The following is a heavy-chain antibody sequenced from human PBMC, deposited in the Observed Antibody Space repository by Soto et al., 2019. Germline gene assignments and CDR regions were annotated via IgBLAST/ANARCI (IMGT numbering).Heavy chain of an antibody. V-gene: IGHV1-2*02. CDR2: IGPESCDK. CDR1: GSSFNSNY. D-gene: IGHD1-26*01. J-gene: IGHJ4*02. Sequence: SVKVSCKASGSSFNSNYIHWERHSPQQGPEWMGEIGPESCDKRYAQKDQGTVTMTMDTSITTVYMELNNLRPDDTAIYYCGRGRSGQIVVFYWGQGTPVTVSS. CDR3: GRGRSGQIVVFY.